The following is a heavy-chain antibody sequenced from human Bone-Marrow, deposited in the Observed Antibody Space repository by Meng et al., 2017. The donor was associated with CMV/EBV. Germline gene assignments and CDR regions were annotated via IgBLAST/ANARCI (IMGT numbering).Heavy chain of an antibody. CDR3: ARVHSSDYYFDY. D-gene: IGHD6-19*01. J-gene: IGHJ4*02. CDR1: GYIFTSYG. CDR2: IGIDDGKT. V-gene: IGHV1-18*01. Sequence: ASVKVSCKASGYIFTSYGITWVRQAPGQGLEWMGWIGIDDGKTNYAQKLQGRVTMTTDTSTRTAHMELRSLRSDDTAVYYCARVHSSDYYFDYWGQGTLVTVSS.